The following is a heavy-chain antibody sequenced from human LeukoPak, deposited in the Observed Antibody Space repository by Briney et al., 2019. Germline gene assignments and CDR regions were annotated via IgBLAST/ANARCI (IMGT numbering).Heavy chain of an antibody. J-gene: IGHJ4*02. CDR1: GFTFSNAW. D-gene: IGHD3-16*02. CDR2: IKSKTDGGTT. V-gene: IGHV3-15*01. CDR3: TTEYYDYVWGSYPYYFDY. Sequence: GGSLRLSCAASGFTFSNAWMSWVRQAPGKGLEWVGRIKSKTDGGTTDYAAPVKVRFTISRDDSKNTLYLQMNSLKTEDTAVYYCTTEYYDYVWGSYPYYFDYWGQGTLVTVSS.